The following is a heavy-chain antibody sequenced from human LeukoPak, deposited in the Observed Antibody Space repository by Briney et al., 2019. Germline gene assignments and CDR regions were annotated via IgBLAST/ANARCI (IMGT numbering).Heavy chain of an antibody. D-gene: IGHD1-26*01. J-gene: IGHJ3*02. CDR3: AKEGATVGDAFDI. Sequence: GGSLRLSCAASGFTFGDYAMHWVRQAPGKGLEWVSGISWNSGSIGYADSVKDRFTISRDNAKNSLYLQMNSLRAEDMALYYCAKEGATVGDAFDIWGQGTMVTVSS. V-gene: IGHV3-9*03. CDR2: ISWNSGSI. CDR1: GFTFGDYA.